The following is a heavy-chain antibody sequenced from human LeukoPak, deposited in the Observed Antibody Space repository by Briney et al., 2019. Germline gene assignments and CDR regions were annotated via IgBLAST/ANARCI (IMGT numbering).Heavy chain of an antibody. CDR1: AFSVSSNY. Sequence: GGSLRLSCAASAFSVSSNYMSWVRQAPGKGLEWVSVIYSGGSTYYADSVKGRFTISRDNSKNTLYLQMNSLRAEDTAVYYCAREGIAAAGRNDYWGQGTLVTVSS. J-gene: IGHJ4*02. CDR2: IYSGGST. D-gene: IGHD6-13*01. CDR3: AREGIAAAGRNDY. V-gene: IGHV3-53*01.